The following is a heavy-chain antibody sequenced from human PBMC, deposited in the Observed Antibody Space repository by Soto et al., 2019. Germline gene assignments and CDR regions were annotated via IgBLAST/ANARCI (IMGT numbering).Heavy chain of an antibody. J-gene: IGHJ4*02. D-gene: IGHD3-10*01. CDR1: GGSISSSSYY. Sequence: LSLTCTVSGGSISSSSYYWGWIRQPPGKGLEWIGSIYYSGSTYYNPSLKSRVTISVDTSKNQFSLKLSSVTAADTAVYYCARLKRYGLDYWGQGTLVTVSS. CDR3: ARLKRYGLDY. CDR2: IYYSGST. V-gene: IGHV4-39*01.